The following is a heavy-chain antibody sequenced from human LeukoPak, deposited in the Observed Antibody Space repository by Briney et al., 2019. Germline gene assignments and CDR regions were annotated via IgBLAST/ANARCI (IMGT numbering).Heavy chain of an antibody. V-gene: IGHV1-18*01. CDR1: GYTFTSYG. D-gene: IGHD1-26*01. J-gene: IGHJ5*02. CDR2: ISTYNGNT. Sequence: ASVKVSCKASGYTFTSYGISWVRQAPGQGLEWMGWISTYNGNTNYAQKLQGRVTMTTDTSTSTAYMELRSLRSDDTAMYYCARDSREVGATWWFDPRGQGTLVTVSS. CDR3: ARDSREVGATWWFDP.